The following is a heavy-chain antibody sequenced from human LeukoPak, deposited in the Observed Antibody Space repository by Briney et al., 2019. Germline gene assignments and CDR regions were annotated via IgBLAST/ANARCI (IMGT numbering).Heavy chain of an antibody. CDR1: GFTFSHHW. Sequence: PGGSLRLSCAASGFTFSHHWMNWVRQAPGEGLKWVATINQDGGEKHYVDSVKGRFIISRDNAKNSLFLQMNSLRAEDTAVYYCGRGWPGYTSPLDYWGQGILVAVSS. J-gene: IGHJ4*02. CDR2: INQDGGEK. CDR3: GRGWPGYTSPLDY. V-gene: IGHV3-7*01. D-gene: IGHD5-12*01.